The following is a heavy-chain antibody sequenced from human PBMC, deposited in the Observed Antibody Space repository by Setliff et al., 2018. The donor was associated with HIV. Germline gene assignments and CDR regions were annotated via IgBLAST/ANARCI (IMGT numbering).Heavy chain of an antibody. CDR1: GSTFSGYW. V-gene: IGHV3-74*01. CDR2: INSDGSST. J-gene: IGHJ4*02. Sequence: LRLSCAASGSTFSGYWMHWVRQAPGKGLVWVSRINSDGSSTTYADSVKGRFTISRDNAKNTLYLQMNSLRAEDTAVYYCARGGSNSWSPFDYWGQGTLVTVSS. CDR3: ARGGSNSWSPFDY. D-gene: IGHD6-13*01.